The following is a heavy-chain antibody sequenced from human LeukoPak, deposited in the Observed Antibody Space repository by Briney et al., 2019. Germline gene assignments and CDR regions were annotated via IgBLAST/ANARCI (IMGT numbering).Heavy chain of an antibody. Sequence: ASVKVSCKASGYTFTSYAMHWVRQAPGQRLEWMGWINAGNGNTKYSQKFQGRVTITRDTSASTAYMELSSLRSEDTAAYYCATGYSYGLNWFDPWGQGTLVTVSS. D-gene: IGHD5-18*01. J-gene: IGHJ5*02. CDR2: INAGNGNT. CDR1: GYTFTSYA. V-gene: IGHV1-3*01. CDR3: ATGYSYGLNWFDP.